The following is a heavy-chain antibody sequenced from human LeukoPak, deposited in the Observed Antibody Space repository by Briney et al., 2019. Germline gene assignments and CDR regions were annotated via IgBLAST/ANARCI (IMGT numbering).Heavy chain of an antibody. V-gene: IGHV1-2*02. J-gene: IGHJ4*02. CDR3: ASAESHDYGET. CDR1: GHTLAGYY. D-gene: IGHD3-16*01. CDR2: IKPKSGGT. Sequence: ASVKVSCKASGHTLAGYYIHWVRQAPGQGLEWMGWIKPKSGGTQFAQKFQGRVTMDRDTSLSTVYMELSGLRSGDTAIYYCASAESHDYGETWCQGTLVTVSS.